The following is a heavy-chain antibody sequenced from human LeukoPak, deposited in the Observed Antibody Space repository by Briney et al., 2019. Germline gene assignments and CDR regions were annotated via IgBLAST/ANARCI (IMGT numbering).Heavy chain of an antibody. Sequence: GGSLRLSCAASGFTFSSYAMHWVRQAPGKGLEWVAVISYDGSNKYYADSVKGRFTISRNNSKNTLYLQMNSLRAEDTAVYYCARDLEDCSGGSCYSWFDPWGQGTLVTVSS. CDR2: ISYDGSNK. D-gene: IGHD2-15*01. V-gene: IGHV3-30-3*01. CDR3: ARDLEDCSGGSCYSWFDP. J-gene: IGHJ5*02. CDR1: GFTFSSYA.